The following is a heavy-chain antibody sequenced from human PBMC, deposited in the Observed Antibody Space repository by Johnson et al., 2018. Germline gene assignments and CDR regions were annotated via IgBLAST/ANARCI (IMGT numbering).Heavy chain of an antibody. J-gene: IGHJ6*02. Sequence: VQLVESGGGLVQPGGSLRLSCAASGFTFTSYWMGCVRQAPGKGLEWVANIKQDESEKHYVDSVTGRFTISRDNATNSLYLQMNSLRADDTALYYGARILELDPQHYGMDAWGQGTTVTVSS. D-gene: IGHD1-7*01. V-gene: IGHV3-7*01. CDR1: GFTFTSYW. CDR3: ARILELDPQHYGMDA. CDR2: IKQDESEK.